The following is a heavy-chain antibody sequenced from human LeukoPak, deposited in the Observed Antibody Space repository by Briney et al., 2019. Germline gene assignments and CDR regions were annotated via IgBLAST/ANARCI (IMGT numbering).Heavy chain of an antibody. V-gene: IGHV1-2*02. J-gene: IGHJ4*02. Sequence: ASVKVSCKASGYTFTGYYIHWVRQSPGQGLEWMGWINPNSGDTEFAQKFQGRVTVTRGTSISTAYMELSRLRSDDTAVYYCARDLSSGPSEPYYFDYWGQGTLVTVSS. CDR2: INPNSGDT. D-gene: IGHD1-14*01. CDR3: ARDLSSGPSEPYYFDY. CDR1: GYTFTGYY.